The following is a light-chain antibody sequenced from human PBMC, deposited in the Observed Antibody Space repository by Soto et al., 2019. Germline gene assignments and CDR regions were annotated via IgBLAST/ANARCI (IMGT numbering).Light chain of an antibody. V-gene: IGKV1-39*01. Sequence: DIQMTQSPSSLSASVGDRVTVTCRASQSIGRYLNWYQQKPGKAPKLLIYDVSHLQTGVPSRFSGGESGTDFTLTISSLQPEDFATYYCQQSFSAPRTFGQGTKLEIQ. CDR2: DVS. CDR1: QSIGRY. J-gene: IGKJ2*02. CDR3: QQSFSAPRT.